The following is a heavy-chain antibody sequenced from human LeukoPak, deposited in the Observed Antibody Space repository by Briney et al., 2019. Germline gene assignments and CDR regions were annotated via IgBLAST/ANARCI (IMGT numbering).Heavy chain of an antibody. CDR3: ARGPRSGGSGSYYCY. D-gene: IGHD3-10*01. CDR1: GGSFSGYY. CDR2: INHSGST. V-gene: IGHV4-34*01. Sequence: SETLSLTCAVDGGSFSGYYWSWIRQPPGKGLEWIGEINHSGSTNQNPSLKSRVTISVDTSKNRFCMKLSSVTAADTAVYYCARGPRSGGSGSYYCYWGQGTLVTVSS. J-gene: IGHJ4*02.